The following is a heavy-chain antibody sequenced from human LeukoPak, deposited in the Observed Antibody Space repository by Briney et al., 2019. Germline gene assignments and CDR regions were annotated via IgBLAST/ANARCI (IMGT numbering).Heavy chain of an antibody. D-gene: IGHD5-24*01. V-gene: IGHV4-59*01. CDR1: GGSISSYY. Sequence: SETLSLTCTVSGGSISSYYWSWIRQPPGKGLEWIGYIYYSGSTNYNPSLKSRVTISVDTSKNQFSLKLSSVTAADTAVYYCARDPPQLGDAFDIWGQGTMVTVSS. J-gene: IGHJ3*02. CDR2: IYYSGST. CDR3: ARDPPQLGDAFDI.